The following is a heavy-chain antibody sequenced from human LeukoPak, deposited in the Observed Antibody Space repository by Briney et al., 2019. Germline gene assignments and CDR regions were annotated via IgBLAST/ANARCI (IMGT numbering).Heavy chain of an antibody. D-gene: IGHD3-22*01. J-gene: IGHJ4*02. V-gene: IGHV2-5*01. CDR1: GFSLSTSGVG. CDR3: AQDSRGYNGVDY. CDR2: IYWNDDK. Sequence: SGPTLVKPTQTLTLTCTFSGFSLSTSGVGVGWIRQPPGKALEWLALIYWNDDKRYSPSLKSRLTITKGTSKNQVVLTMTNMDPVDTATYYCAQDSRGYNGVDYWGQGTLVTVSS.